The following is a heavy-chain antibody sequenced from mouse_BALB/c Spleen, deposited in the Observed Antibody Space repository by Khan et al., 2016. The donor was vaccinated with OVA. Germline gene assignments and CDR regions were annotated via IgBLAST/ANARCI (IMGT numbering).Heavy chain of an antibody. J-gene: IGHJ2*01. CDR2: ITSNGGNT. Sequence: EVELVESGGGLVQPGGSLKLSCAASGFTFSSSGMSWVRQTPDKRLELVATITSNGGNTYYPDSVKGRFTISRDNAKNTLYLQSSRRKSEDTAMYYCARMARTIDWGQGTTLTVSS. V-gene: IGHV5-6-3*01. CDR1: GFTFSSSG. CDR3: ARMARTID.